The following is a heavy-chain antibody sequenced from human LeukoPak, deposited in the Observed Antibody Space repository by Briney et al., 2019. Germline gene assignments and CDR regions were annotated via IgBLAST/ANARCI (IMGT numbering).Heavy chain of an antibody. J-gene: IGHJ4*02. CDR1: GYTLTELS. CDR3: ATGSGWARFMGSGAGTFDY. Sequence: RASVTVSCKVSGYTLTELSMHWVRQAPGKGLEWMGGFDPEDGETIYAQKFQGRVTMTEDTSTDTAYMELSSLRSEDTAVYYCATGSGWARFMGSGAGTFDYWGQGTLVTVSS. CDR2: FDPEDGET. V-gene: IGHV1-24*01. D-gene: IGHD6-19*01.